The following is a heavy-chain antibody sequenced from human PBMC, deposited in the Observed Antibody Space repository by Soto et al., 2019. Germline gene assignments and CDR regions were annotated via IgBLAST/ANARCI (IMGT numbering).Heavy chain of an antibody. CDR3: ARDQADIVATIYSLPLDY. Sequence: ASVKVSCKESGYTFTSYDINCVHQNTQQGLEWMGMMNPNGGSTCYAQKFQGRVTMTRDTSTSTAYMELSSLRSEDTAVYYCARDQADIVATIYSLPLDYWGQGNLVTVSS. D-gene: IGHD5-12*01. CDR2: MNPNGGST. J-gene: IGHJ4*02. V-gene: IGHV1-8*01. CDR1: GYTFTSYD.